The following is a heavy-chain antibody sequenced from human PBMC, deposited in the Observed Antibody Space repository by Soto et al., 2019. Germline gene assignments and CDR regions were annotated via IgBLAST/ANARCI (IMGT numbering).Heavy chain of an antibody. D-gene: IGHD1-26*01. V-gene: IGHV4-34*02. CDR1: GGSFSDYY. CDR3: VRGRAFMSRVDLDS. Sequence: QVQLQQRGAGLLKPSETLSLTCAVLGGSFSDYYWTWIRQPPGKGLEWIGEINHSGSTSYNPSLKRRLTLSVDTSTKEFYLNLSSVTAAVRAADHCVRGRAFMSRVDLDSWGQGTMVTVSS. CDR2: INHSGST. J-gene: IGHJ3*02.